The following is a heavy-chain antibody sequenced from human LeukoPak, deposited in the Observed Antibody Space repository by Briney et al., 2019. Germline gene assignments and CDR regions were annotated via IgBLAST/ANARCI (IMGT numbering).Heavy chain of an antibody. V-gene: IGHV3-43*01. D-gene: IGHD3-22*01. Sequence: GGSLRLSRAASGFTFDDYSMHWVRQAPGKGLEWVSLITWDGTRTYYADSVKGRFSISRDNSKNSLYLQMNSLRTEDTALYYCTKETTMIVGGQYFDYWGQGTLVTVSS. CDR2: ITWDGTRT. CDR1: GFTFDDYS. CDR3: TKETTMIVGGQYFDY. J-gene: IGHJ4*02.